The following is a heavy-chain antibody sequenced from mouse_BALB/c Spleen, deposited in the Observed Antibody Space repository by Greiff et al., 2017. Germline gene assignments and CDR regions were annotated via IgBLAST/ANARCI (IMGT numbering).Heavy chain of an antibody. CDR1: GYTFTNYW. CDR3: ARGGIYYYGSSYWYFDV. J-gene: IGHJ1*01. D-gene: IGHD1-1*01. Sequence: QVQLQQSGAELVRPGTSVKMSCKAAGYTFTNYWIGWVKQRPGHGLEWIGDIYPGGGYTNYNEKFKGKATLTADTSSSTAYMQLSSLTSEDSAIYYCARGGIYYYGSSYWYFDVWGAGTTVTVSS. V-gene: IGHV1-63*02. CDR2: IYPGGGYT.